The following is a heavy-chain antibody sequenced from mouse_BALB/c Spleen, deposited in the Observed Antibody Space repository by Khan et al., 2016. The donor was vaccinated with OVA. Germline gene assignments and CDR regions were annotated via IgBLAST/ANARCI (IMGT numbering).Heavy chain of an antibody. CDR2: IDPYNGGT. V-gene: IGHV1S135*01. J-gene: IGHJ2*01. CDR3: ARIYYDGEGFDY. Sequence: EVQLQQSGPELVKPGTSVKVSCKASDYSFTDYNMFWVKQSLGKSLEWIGYIDPYNGGTNYNQKFEGKATLTVDKSSSTAFMHLTSLTSEDSAVFYCARIYYDGEGFDYWGQGTTVTVSS. CDR1: DYSFTDYN. D-gene: IGHD1-1*01.